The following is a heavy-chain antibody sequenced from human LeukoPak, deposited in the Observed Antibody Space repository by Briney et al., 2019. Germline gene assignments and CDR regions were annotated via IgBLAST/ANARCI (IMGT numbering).Heavy chain of an antibody. CDR2: ISYDGTNK. D-gene: IGHD1-7*01. V-gene: IGHV3-30-3*01. Sequence: GGSLRLSCAASGFIFSTYIMHWVRQAPGKGLEWVALISYDGTNKYYADSVKGRFTVSRDNSKNTLYLQMNSLRAEDTAVYYCVLAGWLELPHDAFDIWGQGTMVTVSS. CDR3: VLAGWLELPHDAFDI. CDR1: GFIFSTYI. J-gene: IGHJ3*02.